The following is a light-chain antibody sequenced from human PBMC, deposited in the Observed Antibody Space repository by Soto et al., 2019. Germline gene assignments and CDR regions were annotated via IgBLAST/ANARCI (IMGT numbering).Light chain of an antibody. CDR2: NAS. J-gene: IGKJ4*01. V-gene: IGKV3D-20*02. CDR1: QSVGRDY. Sequence: EIVLTQSPATLSLSPGERATLSCRASQSVGRDYLGWYQQKPGQAPRLVIYNASNRASGIPDRFSGSGSGTDFTLTISRLEPEDFAVYYCQQRSNWATFGGGTKVEIK. CDR3: QQRSNWAT.